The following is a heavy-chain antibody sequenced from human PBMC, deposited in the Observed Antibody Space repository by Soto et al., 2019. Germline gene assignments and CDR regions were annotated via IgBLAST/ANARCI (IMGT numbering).Heavy chain of an antibody. CDR2: IEWDDDK. Sequence: SGPTLVNPTQTLTLTCAFSGFSLSTSGMCVSWIRQPPGKALEWLALIEWDDDKYYSTSLKTRLTISKDTSKNQVVLTMTNMDPGDTPTYYYARIPRYYYDSSVYGGMDVWGQGTTVTVSS. CDR3: ARIPRYYYDSSVYGGMDV. J-gene: IGHJ6*02. CDR1: GFSLSTSGMC. V-gene: IGHV2-70*01. D-gene: IGHD3-22*01.